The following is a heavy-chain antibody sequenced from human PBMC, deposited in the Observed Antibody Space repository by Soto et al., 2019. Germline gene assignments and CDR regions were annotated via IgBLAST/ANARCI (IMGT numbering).Heavy chain of an antibody. CDR1: GFTFSSYA. J-gene: IGHJ5*02. Sequence: GGSLRLSCAASGFTFSSYAMGWVRQAPGKGLEWVSTFSGLGDTYYADSVKGRFTVSRDDSKNTLFLNMNSLRAADTAIYYCAKGERALITYGPFDPWGQGTLVTVSS. CDR3: AKGERALITYGPFDP. V-gene: IGHV3-23*01. CDR2: FSGLGDT. D-gene: IGHD4-17*01.